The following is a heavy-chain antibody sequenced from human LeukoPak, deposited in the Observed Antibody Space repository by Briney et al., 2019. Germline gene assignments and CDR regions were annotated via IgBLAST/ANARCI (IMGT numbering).Heavy chain of an antibody. CDR3: ARDRGDGYNDY. V-gene: IGHV3-21*01. CDR1: GFTFTSYN. D-gene: IGHD5-24*01. J-gene: IGHJ4*02. CDR2: IRTSSSYI. Sequence: AESLTLSCPLSGFTFTSYNMNWVRQAPGKWLEWVSSIRTSSSYIYYTDSVKGPFTLSRDHPTNSLYLQTNSLRAEDTAVYYCARDRGDGYNDYWGQGTLVTVSS.